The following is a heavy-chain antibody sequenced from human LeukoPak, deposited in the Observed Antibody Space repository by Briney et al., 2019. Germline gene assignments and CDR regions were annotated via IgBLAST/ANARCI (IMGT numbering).Heavy chain of an antibody. D-gene: IGHD5-12*01. CDR3: ARDRGYSGYDHDFDY. CDR2: INADNGNT. J-gene: IGHJ4*02. Sequence: GASVEVSCKASGYTFSSYAIQWVRQAPGERLEWMGWINADNGNTKYSQKFQGRVTITRDTSATTAYMELSSLRSEDTAVYYCARDRGYSGYDHDFDYWGQGTLVTVSS. CDR1: GYTFSSYA. V-gene: IGHV1-3*01.